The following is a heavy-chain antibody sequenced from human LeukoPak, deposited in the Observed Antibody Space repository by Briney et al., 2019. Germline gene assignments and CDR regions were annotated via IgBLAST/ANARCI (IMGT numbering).Heavy chain of an antibody. CDR3: ARDHPIAAAPYDAFDT. V-gene: IGHV3-53*01. Sequence: GGSLRLSCAASGFTVSSNYMSWVRQAPGKGLEWVSVIYSDGSTYYADSVKGRFTISRDNSKNTLYLQMNSLRAEDTAVYYCARDHPIAAAPYDAFDTWGQGTMVTVSS. D-gene: IGHD6-13*01. CDR1: GFTVSSNY. J-gene: IGHJ3*02. CDR2: IYSDGST.